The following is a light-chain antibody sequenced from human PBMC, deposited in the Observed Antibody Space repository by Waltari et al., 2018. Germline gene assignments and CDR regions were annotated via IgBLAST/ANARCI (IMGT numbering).Light chain of an antibody. CDR2: KTS. J-gene: IGLJ3*02. CDR1: SVSLSATSS. V-gene: IGLV8-61*01. CDR3: LLYMGSGIWV. Sequence: QPVVTQEPSLSVSPGGTVTLPCALTSVSLSATSSPTWYQQSPGQTPRTLVYKTSIRSSGVPDRFSGSILGNKAALVITGAQADDESDYYCLLYMGSGIWVFGGGTKLTVL.